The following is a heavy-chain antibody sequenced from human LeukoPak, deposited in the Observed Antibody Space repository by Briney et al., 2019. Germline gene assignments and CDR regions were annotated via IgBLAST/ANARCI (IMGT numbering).Heavy chain of an antibody. Sequence: PGGSLRLSCAASGFTFSSYSMNWVRQAPGKGLEWVSSISSSSSYIYYADSVKGRFTISRDNAKNSLYLQMNSLRAEDTAVYYCARDTYYYGSGSYSISAEFDYWGQGTLVTASS. J-gene: IGHJ4*02. D-gene: IGHD3-10*01. CDR1: GFTFSSYS. CDR2: ISSSSSYI. CDR3: ARDTYYYGSGSYSISAEFDY. V-gene: IGHV3-21*01.